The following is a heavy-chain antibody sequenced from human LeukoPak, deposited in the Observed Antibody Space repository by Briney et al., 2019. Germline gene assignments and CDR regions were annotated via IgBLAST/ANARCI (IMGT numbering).Heavy chain of an antibody. V-gene: IGHV3-21*01. D-gene: IGHD1-26*01. J-gene: IGHJ4*02. CDR1: GFTFSSYS. Sequence: GGSLRLSCAASGFTFSSYSMNWVRQVPGKGLEWVSSISSSSSYIYYADSVKGRFTISRDNAKNSLYLQMNSLRAEDTAVYYCARRLFGATSDYFDYWGQGTLVTVSS. CDR3: ARRLFGATSDYFDY. CDR2: ISSSSSYI.